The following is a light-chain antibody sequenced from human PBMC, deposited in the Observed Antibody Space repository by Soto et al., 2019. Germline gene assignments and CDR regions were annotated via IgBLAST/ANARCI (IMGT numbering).Light chain of an antibody. CDR3: QQYKTYWIT. CDR1: QSIRNY. J-gene: IGKJ5*01. Sequence: DIQMTQSPSTLSASVGDRVTITCWASQSIRNYLAWYQQKPGKAPKLLIYKASSLESGVPSRFSGSGSGTEFTLTISGLQPDDFATYYCQQYKTYWITFGQGTRLEIK. CDR2: KAS. V-gene: IGKV1-5*03.